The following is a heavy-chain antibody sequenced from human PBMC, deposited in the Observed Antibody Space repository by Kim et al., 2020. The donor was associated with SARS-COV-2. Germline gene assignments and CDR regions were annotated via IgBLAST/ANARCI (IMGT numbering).Heavy chain of an antibody. CDR3: ARSIYYYGSGSYFDY. Sequence: QKFRRRVTITRDTSASTAYMELSSLRSEDTAVYYCARSIYYYGSGSYFDYWGQGTLVTVSS. D-gene: IGHD3-10*01. V-gene: IGHV1-3*01. J-gene: IGHJ4*02.